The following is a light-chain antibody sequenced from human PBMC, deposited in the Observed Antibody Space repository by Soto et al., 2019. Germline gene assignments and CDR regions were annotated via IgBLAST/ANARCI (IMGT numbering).Light chain of an antibody. CDR3: QVWASSTDLYV. V-gene: IGLV3-21*02. CDR2: HDT. J-gene: IGLJ1*01. CDR1: NIGGKT. Sequence: SYELTQPPSVSVAPGQTATITCGGNNIGGKTVHWYQQKPGQAPVVVVDHDTDRPSGIPERFSGSNSGNTATLTISRVEAGDEADYYCQVWASSTDLYVFGPGTKVTLL.